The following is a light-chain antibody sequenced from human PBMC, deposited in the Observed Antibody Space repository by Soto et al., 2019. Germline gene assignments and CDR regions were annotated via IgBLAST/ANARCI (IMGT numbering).Light chain of an antibody. V-gene: IGKV3D-20*02. J-gene: IGKJ4*01. CDR1: QSVTSNY. Sequence: EIVLTQSPGTQSLSPGERATLSCRASQSVTSNYLAWYQQKPGQAPRLLIYGASTRVAGIPDRFSGSGSGTDFTLTVSRLEPEDFAVYYCQERRAWPRATFGGGTKVDIK. CDR2: GAS. CDR3: QERRAWPRAT.